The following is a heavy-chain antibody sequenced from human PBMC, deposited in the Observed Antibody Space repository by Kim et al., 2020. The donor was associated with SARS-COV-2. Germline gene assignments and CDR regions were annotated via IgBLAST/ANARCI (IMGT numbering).Heavy chain of an antibody. CDR3: ARAEYSSSSDY. V-gene: IGHV4-31*03. Sequence: SETLSLTCTVSGGSISSGGYYWSWIRQHPGKGLEWIGYIYYSGSTYYNPPLKSRVTISVDTSKNQFSLKLSSVTAADTAVYYCARAEYSSSSDYWGQGTLVTVSS. CDR2: IYYSGST. CDR1: GGSISSGGYY. J-gene: IGHJ4*02. D-gene: IGHD6-6*01.